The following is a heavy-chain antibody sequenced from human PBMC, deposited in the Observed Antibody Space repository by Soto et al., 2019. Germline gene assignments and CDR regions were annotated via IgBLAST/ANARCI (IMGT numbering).Heavy chain of an antibody. J-gene: IGHJ4*02. CDR3: VSDRGYGHASVPYS. V-gene: IGHV3-30*13. CDR1: GFTFTSYG. Sequence: QAHLVESGGGVVQPGRSLRLSCAASGFTFTSYGMHWVRQAPGTRLEWVAVISYDGGLQHYADSVKGRFTISRDNSKNSVLLQMNSLRAEETAVYYCVSDRGYGHASVPYSWGQGTLVSVSS. D-gene: IGHD5-18*01. CDR2: ISYDGGLQ.